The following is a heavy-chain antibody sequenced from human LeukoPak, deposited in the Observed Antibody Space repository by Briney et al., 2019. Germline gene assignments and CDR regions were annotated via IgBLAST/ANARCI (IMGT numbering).Heavy chain of an antibody. D-gene: IGHD2-21*01. CDR1: GDSITSDY. Sequence: SETLSLTCIVSGDSITSDYWSWIRQSPGKGLEGIGYINYSGNSEYNPSLKSRVTISVDRSKKQVSLKMTSVTAADTAVYYCARLDCISNTCYNYWALGALVTVSS. V-gene: IGHV4-59*08. CDR2: INYSGNS. CDR3: ARLDCISNTCYNY. J-gene: IGHJ4*02.